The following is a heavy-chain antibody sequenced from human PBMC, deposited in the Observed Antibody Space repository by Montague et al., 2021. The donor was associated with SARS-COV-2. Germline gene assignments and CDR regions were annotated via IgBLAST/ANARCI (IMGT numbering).Heavy chain of an antibody. CDR3: ARGKSTWNSDDAFDI. CDR1: GFTFSSYS. CDR2: ISSSSSYI. Sequence: SLRLSCAASGFTFSSYSMNWVRQAPGKGLEWVSPISSSSSYIYYADSVKGRFTISRDNAKNSLYLQMNSLRAEDTAVYYCARGKSTWNSDDAFDIWGQGTMVTVSS. D-gene: IGHD1-7*01. V-gene: IGHV3-21*01. J-gene: IGHJ3*02.